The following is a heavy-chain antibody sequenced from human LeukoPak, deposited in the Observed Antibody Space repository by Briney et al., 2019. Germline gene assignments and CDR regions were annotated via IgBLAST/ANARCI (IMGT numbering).Heavy chain of an antibody. J-gene: IGHJ4*02. Sequence: SGGSLRLSCAASGFTFSSYSMNWVRQAPGKGVEWVSYISSSSSTIYYADSVKGRFTISRDNAKNSLYLQMNSLRAEDTVVYYCARDVSDSVGATTFDYWGQGTLVTVSS. CDR3: ARDVSDSVGATTFDY. D-gene: IGHD1-26*01. CDR1: GFTFSSYS. CDR2: ISSSSSTI. V-gene: IGHV3-48*04.